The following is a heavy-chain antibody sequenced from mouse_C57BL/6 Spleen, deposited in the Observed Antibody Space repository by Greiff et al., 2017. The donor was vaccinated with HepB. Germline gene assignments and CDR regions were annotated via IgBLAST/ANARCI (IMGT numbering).Heavy chain of an antibody. CDR1: GYTFTSYG. CDR2: IYPRSGNT. D-gene: IGHD1-1*01. J-gene: IGHJ4*01. Sequence: VKLQESGAELARPGASVKVSCKASGYTFTSYGISWVKQRTGQGLEWIGEIYPRSGNTYYNEKFKGKATLTADKSSSTAYMELLSLTSEVSAVYFGAKSGYYCSSYNAMDHWGQGTSLTVSS. V-gene: IGHV1-81*01. CDR3: AKSGYYCSSYNAMDH.